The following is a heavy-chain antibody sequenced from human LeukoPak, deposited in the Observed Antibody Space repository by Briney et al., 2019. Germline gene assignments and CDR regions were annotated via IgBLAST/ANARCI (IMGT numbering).Heavy chain of an antibody. CDR3: ARQGVAATPWPRYYYYYMDV. J-gene: IGHJ6*03. Sequence: TSETLSLTCTVSGGSIDTYYWNWIRQPPGKGLEWIGYVFHTGSTNYNPSLKSRVTISVDTSKNQFSLKLSSVTAADTAVYYCARQGVAATPWPRYYYYYMDVWGKGTTVTISS. CDR2: VFHTGST. V-gene: IGHV4-59*08. D-gene: IGHD2-15*01. CDR1: GGSIDTYY.